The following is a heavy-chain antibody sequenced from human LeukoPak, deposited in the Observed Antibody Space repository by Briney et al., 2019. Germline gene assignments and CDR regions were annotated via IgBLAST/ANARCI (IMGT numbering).Heavy chain of an antibody. CDR2: ISAYNGNT. V-gene: IGHV1-18*01. CDR3: ARSSPLYYDSSGYYPGHY. CDR1: GYTFTSYG. Sequence: ASVKVSCKASGYTFTSYGISWLRQAPGQGLEWMGWISAYNGNTNYAQKLQGRVTMTTDTSTSTAYMELRSLRSDDTAVYYCARSSPLYYDSSGYYPGHYWGQGTLVTVSS. D-gene: IGHD3-22*01. J-gene: IGHJ4*02.